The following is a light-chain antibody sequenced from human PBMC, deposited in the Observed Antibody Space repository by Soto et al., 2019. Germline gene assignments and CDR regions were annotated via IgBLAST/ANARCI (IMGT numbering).Light chain of an antibody. J-gene: IGLJ1*01. V-gene: IGLV2-23*01. CDR3: CSNAVSCTYYV. CDR2: EGT. Sequence: QSALTQPASVSGSPGQSITISCTGTSSDIGSYNLVSWYQQYPDKAPKLMIFEGTKRPSGVSNRFSGSKSGNTASLTISGLQAEDEADYYCCSNAVSCTYYVFGSGTKLTVL. CDR1: SSDIGSYNL.